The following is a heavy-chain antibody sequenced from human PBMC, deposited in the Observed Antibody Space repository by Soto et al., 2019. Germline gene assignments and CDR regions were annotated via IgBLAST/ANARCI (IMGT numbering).Heavy chain of an antibody. CDR2: IYYSGST. CDR1: GGSISSYY. V-gene: IGHV4-59*01. CDR3: ARDASGIDY. J-gene: IGHJ4*02. Sequence: PSETLSLTCTVSGGSISSYYWSWIRQPPGKGLEWIGYIYYSGSTNYNPSLKSRVTISVDTSKNQFSLKLSSVTAADAAVYYCARDASGIDYWGQGTLVTVSS. D-gene: IGHD1-20*01.